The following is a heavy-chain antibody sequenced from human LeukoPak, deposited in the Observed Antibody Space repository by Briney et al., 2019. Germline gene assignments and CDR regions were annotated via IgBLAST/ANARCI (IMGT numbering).Heavy chain of an antibody. D-gene: IGHD3-10*01. J-gene: IGHJ4*02. CDR1: GXTFSRYS. V-gene: IGHV3-48*02. CDR2: ISSSSSTV. CDR3: ARAQTYYGPGSYLY. Sequence: GGSLRLSCAASGXTFSRYSMNWVRQAPGKGLEWVSYISSSSSTVYYADSLKGRFTISRDNAKNSLYLQMNSLRDEDTAVYYCARAQTYYGPGSYLYWGQGTLVTVSS.